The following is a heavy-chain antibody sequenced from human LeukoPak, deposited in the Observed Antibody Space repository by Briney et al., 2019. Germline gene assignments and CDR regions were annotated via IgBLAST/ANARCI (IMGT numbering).Heavy chain of an antibody. CDR1: GFTFSSYE. D-gene: IGHD3-10*01. CDR2: ISSGGDSI. V-gene: IGHV3-48*03. Sequence: PGGSLRLSCAASGFTFSSYEMSWIRQAPGKGLEWLSYISSGGDSIYYADSVKGRFTIPRDNAKNSVSLQMNSLRAEDTAVYYCASGSYGSGFYYFYYMDVWGKGTTVTISS. J-gene: IGHJ6*03. CDR3: ASGSYGSGFYYFYYMDV.